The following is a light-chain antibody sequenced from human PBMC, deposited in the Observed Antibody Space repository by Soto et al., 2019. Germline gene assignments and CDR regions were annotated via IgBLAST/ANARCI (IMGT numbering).Light chain of an antibody. V-gene: IGLV1-47*01. Sequence: QSVLTQPPSVSGAPGQRVTISCSGSASNVGNNYVSWYQQLPGTAPKLLISNNGQRPSGVPDRFSASKSGTSASLAISGLRSEDEAEYSCAAWDDNLIGVVFGGGTKLTVL. CDR2: NNG. CDR1: ASNVGNNY. J-gene: IGLJ2*01. CDR3: AAWDDNLIGVV.